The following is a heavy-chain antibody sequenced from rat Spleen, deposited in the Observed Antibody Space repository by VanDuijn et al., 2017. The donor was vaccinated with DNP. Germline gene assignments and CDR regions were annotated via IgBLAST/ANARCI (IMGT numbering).Heavy chain of an antibody. CDR2: MWSDGDT. CDR1: GFALTSYH. D-gene: IGHD1-4*01. J-gene: IGHJ2*01. V-gene: IGHV2-32*01. Sequence: QVQLKESGPGLVQPSQTLSLTCTVSGFALTSYHVHWVRQPPGKGLEWMGVMWSDGDTSYNSALKSRLSISRDTAKSQVFLKMSSLQTEDTATYYCGRDRDGPGHNPFDYWGQGVMVTVSS. CDR3: GRDRDGPGHNPFDY.